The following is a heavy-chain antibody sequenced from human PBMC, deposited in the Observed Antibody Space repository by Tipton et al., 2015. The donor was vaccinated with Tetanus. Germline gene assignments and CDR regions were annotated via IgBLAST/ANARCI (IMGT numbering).Heavy chain of an antibody. Sequence: TLSLTCNVSGDSISSYYWNWIRQPAGKGLEWIGRFYTTGSTIYNPSLRSRVTMSVDTSKYQFSLTLSSVTAADTAVDYCARGGKLGLGYFDLWGRGTLVTVSS. V-gene: IGHV4-4*07. D-gene: IGHD7-27*01. CDR1: GDSISSYY. CDR3: ARGGKLGLGYFDL. CDR2: FYTTGST. J-gene: IGHJ2*01.